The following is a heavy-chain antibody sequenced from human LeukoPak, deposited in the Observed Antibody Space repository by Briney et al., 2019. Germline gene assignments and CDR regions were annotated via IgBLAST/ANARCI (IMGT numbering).Heavy chain of an antibody. CDR1: GYIFTDYY. CDR3: ARTSGDFWSGYYRTSFDY. CDR2: INPNSGGT. Sequence: ASVKVSCKASGYIFTDYYIHWVRQAPGQGLEWLGWINPNSGGTDYAQKFQGRVTMTRDTSIGTAYMELSRLRSDDTAVYYCARTSGDFWSGYYRTSFDYWGQGTLVTVSS. J-gene: IGHJ4*02. V-gene: IGHV1-2*02. D-gene: IGHD3-3*01.